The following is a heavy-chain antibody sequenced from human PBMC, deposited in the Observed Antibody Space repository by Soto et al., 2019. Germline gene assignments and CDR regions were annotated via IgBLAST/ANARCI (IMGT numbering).Heavy chain of an antibody. CDR1: GLPFSSYG. CDR3: AQDTYYHDTSGYYTFDY. V-gene: IGHV3-30*18. D-gene: IGHD3-22*01. Sequence: GGSLRLSCAASGLPFSSYGMHWVRQAPGRGLEWVAGISYDGRNKYYVDSVKGRFTISRDNSKYTLDLQMNSLRVEDTAVFYCAQDTYYHDTSGYYTFDYWGQGALVTVSS. CDR2: ISYDGRNK. J-gene: IGHJ4*02.